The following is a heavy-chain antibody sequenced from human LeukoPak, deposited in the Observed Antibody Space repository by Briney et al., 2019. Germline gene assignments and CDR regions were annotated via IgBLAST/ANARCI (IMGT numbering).Heavy chain of an antibody. D-gene: IGHD3-9*01. CDR3: ARDVNFDWLSYSLDY. CDR2: IYYSGST. Sequence: PSETLSLTCTVSGGSISSSSYYWGWIRQPPGKGLEWIGSIYYSGSTYYNPSLKSRVTISVDTSKNQFSLKLSSVTAADTAVYYCARDVNFDWLSYSLDYWGQGTLVTVSS. J-gene: IGHJ4*02. V-gene: IGHV4-39*07. CDR1: GGSISSSSYY.